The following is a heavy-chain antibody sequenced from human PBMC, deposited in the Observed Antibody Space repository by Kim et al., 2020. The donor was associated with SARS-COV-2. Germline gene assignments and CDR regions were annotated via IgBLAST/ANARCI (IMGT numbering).Heavy chain of an antibody. V-gene: IGHV3-23*01. J-gene: IGHJ4*02. CDR1: GFSFSNYA. D-gene: IGHD2-15*01. CDR2: ISGIYDTT. Sequence: GGSLRLSCAASGFSFSNYAMNWVRQSPERGLEWVSIISGIYDTTYYADSVKGRFLISRDDSKNMLYLQMHSLRAEDMAIYYCAKRSGVVLAAPNYFDYWGQGVLVTVSS. CDR3: AKRSGVVLAAPNYFDY.